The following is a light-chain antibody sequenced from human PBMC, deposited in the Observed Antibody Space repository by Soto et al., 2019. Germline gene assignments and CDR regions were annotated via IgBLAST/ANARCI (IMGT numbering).Light chain of an antibody. CDR3: QQHGSSPWM. CDR2: GAS. CDR1: QIVSSNY. Sequence: EVVLTQSPGTLSLSPGERATLSCRASQIVSSNYVAWYQQMPGQTPRLLIYGASNRATGIPDRFSGSGSVTDFTLTITRLEPEDFAVYYCQQHGSSPWMFGQGTKVEIK. J-gene: IGKJ1*01. V-gene: IGKV3-20*01.